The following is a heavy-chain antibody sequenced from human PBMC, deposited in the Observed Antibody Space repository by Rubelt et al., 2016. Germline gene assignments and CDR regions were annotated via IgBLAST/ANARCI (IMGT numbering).Heavy chain of an antibody. CDR1: SSYV. J-gene: IGHJ4*02. CDR2: ISSNGNIK. D-gene: IGHD3-9*01. CDR3: ARGFEGQRGLNY. Sequence: SSYVLHWVRQAPGKGLEWVAVISSNGNIKYYADSVNGRFTISRDNSKNTLYLQMNSLRPEDTAVYYCARGFEGQRGLNYWGQGTLVTVS. V-gene: IGHV3-30*04.